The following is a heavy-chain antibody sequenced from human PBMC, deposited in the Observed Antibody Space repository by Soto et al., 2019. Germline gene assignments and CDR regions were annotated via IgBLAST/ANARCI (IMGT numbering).Heavy chain of an antibody. J-gene: IGHJ4*02. CDR1: GFTFSHYA. V-gene: IGHV3-30*18. CDR3: AKDGRHNFAY. Sequence: QVQLVESGGGVVQPGRSLRLSCAASGFTFSHYAMHWVRQAPGKGLEWVSVMSYDGSNEYYAYSVMGRFTIARDKSKNTLYLQMNSLRAEDPAVYYCAKDGRHNFAYCSQGTLVTVSS. CDR2: MSYDGSNE.